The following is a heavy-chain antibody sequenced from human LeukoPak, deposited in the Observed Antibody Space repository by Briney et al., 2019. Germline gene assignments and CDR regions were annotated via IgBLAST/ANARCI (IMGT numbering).Heavy chain of an antibody. V-gene: IGHV4-4*07. D-gene: IGHD6-6*01. Sequence: SETLSLTCTVSGGSISSYYWSWIRQPAGKGLEWIGRIYTSGSTNYNPSLKSRVTMSVDTSKNHFSLKLSSVTAADTAVYYCARGRQSIAARLDAFDIWGQGTMVTVSS. J-gene: IGHJ3*02. CDR2: IYTSGST. CDR1: GGSISSYY. CDR3: ARGRQSIAARLDAFDI.